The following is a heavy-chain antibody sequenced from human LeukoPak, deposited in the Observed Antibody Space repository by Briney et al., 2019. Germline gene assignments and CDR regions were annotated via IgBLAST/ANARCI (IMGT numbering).Heavy chain of an antibody. V-gene: IGHV3-48*02. J-gene: IGHJ4*02. CDR1: GFTFSSYG. CDR3: LIGNYGGNSPFDY. Sequence: GGSLRLSCVASGFTFSSYGMHWVRQAPGKGLEWVSYISSSSSTIYYADSVKGRFTISRDNAKNSLYLQMNSLRDEDTAVYYCLIGNYGGNSPFDYWGQGTLVTVSS. CDR2: ISSSSSTI. D-gene: IGHD4-23*01.